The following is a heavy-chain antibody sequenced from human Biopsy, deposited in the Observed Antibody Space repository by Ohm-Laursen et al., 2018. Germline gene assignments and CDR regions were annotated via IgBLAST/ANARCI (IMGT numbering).Heavy chain of an antibody. CDR2: ISGSGTTI. J-gene: IGHJ4*02. CDR3: ARDGAGSYHDY. V-gene: IGHV3-11*01. CDR1: GFTFSDYY. D-gene: IGHD3-10*01. Sequence: SLRLSCAASGFTFSDYYMSWIRQAPGKGLEWLSYISGSGTTIFYADSVKGRFTVSRDNAKNSLYLQMNSLTVKDTAVYYCARDGAGSYHDYWGQGTLVTVSS.